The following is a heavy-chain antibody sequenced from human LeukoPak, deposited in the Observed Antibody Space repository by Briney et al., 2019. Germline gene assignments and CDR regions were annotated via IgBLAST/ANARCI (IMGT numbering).Heavy chain of an antibody. CDR3: AKGVRYLDWWILDY. CDR2: ISGSDYT. CDR1: GFTFSSYA. D-gene: IGHD3-9*01. V-gene: IGHV3-23*01. J-gene: IGHJ4*02. Sequence: GGSLRLSCAASGFTFSSYAMSWVRQAPGKGLEWVSAISGSDYTYYTDSVKGRFTISRDNSKNTLYLQMNSLRAEDTAVYYCAKGVRYLDWWILDYWGQGTLVTVSS.